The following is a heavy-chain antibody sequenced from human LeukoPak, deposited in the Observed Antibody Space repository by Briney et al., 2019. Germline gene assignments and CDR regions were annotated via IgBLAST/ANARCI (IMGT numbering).Heavy chain of an antibody. CDR2: MNPNSGNT. CDR1: GYTFTSYD. J-gene: IGHJ6*04. Sequence: ASVKVSCKASGYTFTSYDINWVRQATGQGLEWMGWMNPNSGNTGYAQKFQGRVTMTRNTSISTAYMELSSLRSEDTAVYYCARDQSVRGADYGMDVWGKGTTVTVSS. D-gene: IGHD3-10*01. V-gene: IGHV1-8*01. CDR3: ARDQSVRGADYGMDV.